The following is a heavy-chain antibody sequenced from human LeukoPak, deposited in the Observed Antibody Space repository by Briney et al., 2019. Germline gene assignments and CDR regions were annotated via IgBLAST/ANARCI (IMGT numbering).Heavy chain of an antibody. J-gene: IGHJ4*02. Sequence: PGGSLRLSCAACGFAFSTYTMNWARQVPGKGLEWVASINSGGTTTHYAFSVKGRFTISRDNAQNVRYLQLNGLRGDDAALYYCLRGDSRDFWGQGTLVTVSS. CDR1: GFAFSTYT. D-gene: IGHD3-22*01. CDR3: LRGDSRDF. V-gene: IGHV3-21*06. CDR2: INSGGTTT.